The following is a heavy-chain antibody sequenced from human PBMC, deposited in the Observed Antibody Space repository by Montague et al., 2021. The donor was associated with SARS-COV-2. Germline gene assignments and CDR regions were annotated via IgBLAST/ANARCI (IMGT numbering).Heavy chain of an antibody. V-gene: IGHV3-33*06. D-gene: IGHD3-16*01. CDR2: IWYDGSNK. Sequence: SLRLSCAASGFPFSSYGMHWVRQAPGKGLEWVAVIWYDGSNKYYADSVKGRFTISRDNSKNTLYLQMNSLRAEDTAVYYCAKESVWGAFDIWGQGTMVTVS. J-gene: IGHJ3*02. CDR3: AKESVWGAFDI. CDR1: GFPFSSYG.